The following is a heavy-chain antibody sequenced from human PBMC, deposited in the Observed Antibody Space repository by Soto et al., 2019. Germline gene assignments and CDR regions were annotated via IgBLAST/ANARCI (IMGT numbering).Heavy chain of an antibody. CDR2: INHSGST. V-gene: IGHV4-34*01. Sequence: PSETLSLTCAVYGGSFSGYYWSWIRQPPGKGLEWIGEINHSGSTNYNPSLKSRVTISVDTSKNQLSLKLSSVTAADTAVYYCLAAADWADYWGQGTLVTVSS. CDR1: GGSFSGYY. D-gene: IGHD6-13*01. CDR3: LAAADWADY. J-gene: IGHJ4*02.